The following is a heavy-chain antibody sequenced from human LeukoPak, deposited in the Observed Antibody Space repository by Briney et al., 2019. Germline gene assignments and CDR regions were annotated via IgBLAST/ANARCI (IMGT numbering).Heavy chain of an antibody. Sequence: SETLSLTCTVSGGSISSYYWSWIRQPPGKGLEWIGYIYYSGSTNYNPSLKSRVTISVDTSRNQFSLKLSSVTAADTAVYYCARQIIRGQYLVHFDYWGQGTLVTVSS. J-gene: IGHJ4*02. CDR1: GGSISSYY. V-gene: IGHV4-59*01. CDR2: IYYSGST. D-gene: IGHD6-13*01. CDR3: ARQIIRGQYLVHFDY.